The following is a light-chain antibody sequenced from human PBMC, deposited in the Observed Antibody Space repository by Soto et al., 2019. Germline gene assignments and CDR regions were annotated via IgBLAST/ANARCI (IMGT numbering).Light chain of an antibody. J-gene: IGLJ3*02. CDR2: DVT. V-gene: IGLV2-11*01. CDR1: SRDVGGYDY. CDR3: CSYGGYFWV. Sequence: QPVLTQPRSVSGSPGQSVTISCTGTSRDVGGYDYVSWFQHHPGKVPKLTIYDVTKRPSGVPDRFSASKSGNTASLTISGLQAEDEADYYCCSYGGYFWVFGGGTKLTVL.